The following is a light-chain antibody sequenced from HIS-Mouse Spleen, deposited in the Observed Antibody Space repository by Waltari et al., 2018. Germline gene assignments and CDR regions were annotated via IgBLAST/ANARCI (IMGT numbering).Light chain of an antibody. CDR1: ALQKKH. CDR3: YSTDSSGNHRV. Sequence: SYELTQPPSGSVSPGQTARNTGSGDALQKKHAYWYQKKLGQAPVLVIYEDSKRPSGIPERFSGSSSGTMATLTISGAQVEDEADYYCYSTDSSGNHRVFGGGTKLTVL. CDR2: EDS. J-gene: IGLJ2*01. V-gene: IGLV3-10*01.